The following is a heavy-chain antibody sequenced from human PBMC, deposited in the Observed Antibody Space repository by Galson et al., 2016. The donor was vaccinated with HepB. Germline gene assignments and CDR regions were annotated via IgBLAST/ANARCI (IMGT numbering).Heavy chain of an antibody. CDR2: FDPEDGET. Sequence: SVKVSCKVTGYTLTELPMHWVRQAPGKGLEWMGGFDPEDGETIYAQKFQGRVTMTEDTSTDTAYMELSSLRSEDTAMYYCTAGSVAGSYYYYGMDVWGQGTTVTVFS. CDR3: TAGSVAGSYYYYGMDV. V-gene: IGHV1-24*01. CDR1: GYTLTELP. J-gene: IGHJ6*02. D-gene: IGHD2-15*01.